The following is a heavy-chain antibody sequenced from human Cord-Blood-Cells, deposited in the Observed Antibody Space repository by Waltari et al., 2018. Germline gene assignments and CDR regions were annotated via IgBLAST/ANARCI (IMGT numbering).Heavy chain of an antibody. V-gene: IGHV3-7*01. CDR1: GFTFRSYW. D-gene: IGHD5-18*01. Sequence: EVQLVESGGGLVQPGGSLRLSCAASGFTFRSYWLSWVPQAPGKGLEWVANIKQDGSEKYYVDSVKGRFTISRDNAKNSLYLQMNSLRAEDTAVYYCARAPRGYSYGIDYWGQGTLVTVSS. CDR2: IKQDGSEK. CDR3: ARAPRGYSYGIDY. J-gene: IGHJ4*02.